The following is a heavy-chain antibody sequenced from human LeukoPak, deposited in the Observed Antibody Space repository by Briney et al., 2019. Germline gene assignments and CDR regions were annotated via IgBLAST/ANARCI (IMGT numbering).Heavy chain of an antibody. CDR3: ARGGVAIDAFDI. CDR2: KTQGGSEK. J-gene: IGHJ3*02. Sequence: GGSLRLSCAASGFTFSSYRMSLVRQAPGKGLELVANKTQGGSEKYYVDSVKGRFTISRDNAKNSLYLQMNSLRGEDTAVYYCARGGVAIDAFDIWGQGTMVTVSS. V-gene: IGHV3-7*04. D-gene: IGHD5-12*01. CDR1: GFTFSSYR.